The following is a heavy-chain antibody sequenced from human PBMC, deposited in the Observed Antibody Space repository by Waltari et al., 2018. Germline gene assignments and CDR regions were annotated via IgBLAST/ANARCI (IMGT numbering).Heavy chain of an antibody. CDR3: ALGQLRSDAFDI. V-gene: IGHV1-3*01. D-gene: IGHD1-26*01. CDR2: INAGNGNT. Sequence: QVQLVQSGAEVKKPGASVKVSCKASGYTFTSYAMHWVRQAPGQRLEWMGWINAGNGNTKYSQKFQGRVTITRDTSASTAYMELSSLRSEDTAVYYCALGQLRSDAFDIWGQGTMVTVSS. CDR1: GYTFTSYA. J-gene: IGHJ3*02.